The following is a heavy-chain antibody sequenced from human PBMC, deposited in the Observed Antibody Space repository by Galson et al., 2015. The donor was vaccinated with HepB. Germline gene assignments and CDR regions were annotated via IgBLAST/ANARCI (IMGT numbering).Heavy chain of an antibody. J-gene: IGHJ5*02. V-gene: IGHV1-69*02. CDR1: GGTFSSYT. CDR2: IIPILGIA. CDR3: ARADDCSSTSCYRGQLEGWFDP. Sequence: SVKVSCKASGGTFSSYTISWVRQAPGQGLEWMGRIIPILGIANYAQKFQGRVTITADKSTSTAYMELSSLRSEDTAVYYCARADDCSSTSCYRGQLEGWFDPWGQGTLVTVSS. D-gene: IGHD2-2*01.